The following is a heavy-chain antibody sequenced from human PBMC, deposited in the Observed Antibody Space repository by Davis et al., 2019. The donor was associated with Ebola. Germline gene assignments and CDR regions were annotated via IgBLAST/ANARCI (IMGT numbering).Heavy chain of an antibody. CDR2: IIPILGIA. J-gene: IGHJ6*02. V-gene: IGHV1-69*04. CDR1: GGTFSSYA. Sequence: AASVKVSCKASGGTFSSYAISWVRQAPGQGLEWMGRIIPILGIANYAQKFQGRVTITADKSTSTAYMELSSLRSEDTAVYYCARWGSGRLNYYYYGMDVWGQGTTVTVSS. CDR3: ARWGSGRLNYYYYGMDV. D-gene: IGHD3-10*01.